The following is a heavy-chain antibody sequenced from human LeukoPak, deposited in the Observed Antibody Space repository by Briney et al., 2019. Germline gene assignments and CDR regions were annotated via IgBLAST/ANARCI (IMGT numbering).Heavy chain of an antibody. D-gene: IGHD1-26*01. CDR1: GFTFSNYW. J-gene: IGHJ4*02. CDR3: ARDSGATFDY. Sequence: PGGSLRLSSAASGFTFSNYWMSWVRQAPGKGLEWVANIKQDGSEKYYVDSVKGRFTISRDNAKNSLYLQMNSLRVEDTAVYYCARDSGATFDYWGQGTLVTVSS. V-gene: IGHV3-7*01. CDR2: IKQDGSEK.